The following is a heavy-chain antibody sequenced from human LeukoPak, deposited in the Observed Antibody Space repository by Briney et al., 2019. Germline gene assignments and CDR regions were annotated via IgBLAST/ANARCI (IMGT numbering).Heavy chain of an antibody. CDR2: INDDGSTT. D-gene: IGHD2-15*01. CDR3: VRGGPSTWS. CDR1: GFTFKLYW. J-gene: IGHJ5*02. Sequence: GGSPRLSCAASGFTFKLYWMHWVRHAPGKGPVWVSRINDDGSTTTYADSVKGRFTISRDDAKNMLFLQMNSLRAEDTAVYYCVRGGPSTWSWGQGTLVTVSS. V-gene: IGHV3-74*01.